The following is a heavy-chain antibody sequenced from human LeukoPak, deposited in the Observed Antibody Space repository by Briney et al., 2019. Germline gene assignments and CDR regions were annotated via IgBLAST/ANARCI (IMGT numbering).Heavy chain of an antibody. CDR1: GFMFSSNW. V-gene: IGHV3-7*03. CDR3: TKEGRSLQTY. D-gene: IGHD5-24*01. CDR2: IKEDGTET. J-gene: IGHJ4*02. Sequence: GGSLRLSCAASGFMFSSNWMSWVRLAPGKGLEWVANIKEDGTETYYVDSVKGRFTISRDNAKNSLYLQMNSLRVEDTAVYYCTKEGRSLQTYWGQGTLVAVSS.